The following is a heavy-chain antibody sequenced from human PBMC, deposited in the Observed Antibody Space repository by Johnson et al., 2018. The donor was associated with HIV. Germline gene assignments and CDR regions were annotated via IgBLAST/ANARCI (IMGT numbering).Heavy chain of an antibody. Sequence: VQLVESGGGLVQPGRSLRLSCAASGFSFDDYAMHWVRQAPGKGLEWVSGISWNSGSIGYADSVKGRFTISRDNAKNSLFLQMNSRSGEDSAGYDCERDHYYDSSGAFDIWGQGTMVTVSS. D-gene: IGHD3-22*01. J-gene: IGHJ3*02. V-gene: IGHV3-9*01. CDR3: ERDHYYDSSGAFDI. CDR1: GFSFDDYA. CDR2: ISWNSGSI.